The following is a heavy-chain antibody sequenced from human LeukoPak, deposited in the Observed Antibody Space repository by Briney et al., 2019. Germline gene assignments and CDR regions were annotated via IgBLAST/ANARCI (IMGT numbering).Heavy chain of an antibody. CDR1: GGSTSSANHF. J-gene: IGHJ3*01. D-gene: IGHD1-26*01. CDR3: AREVIIVGDSDAFDL. CDR2: IFYDGRA. V-gene: IGHV4-30-4*08. Sequence: PSETLSLTCTISGGSTSSANHFWSWVRQSPGEGLEWIGYIFYDGRAHYNPSLRSRLSMSIDVSKNQFSLSLGSVTAADTAIYYCAREVIIVGDSDAFDLWGHGTMVTVSS.